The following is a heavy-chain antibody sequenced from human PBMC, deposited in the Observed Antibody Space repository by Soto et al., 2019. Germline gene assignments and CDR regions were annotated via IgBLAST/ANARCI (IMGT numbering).Heavy chain of an antibody. CDR1: GFTFSSYG. V-gene: IGHV3-30*03. CDR2: ISYDGSNK. D-gene: IGHD3-10*01. Sequence: QVQLVESGGGVVQPGRSLRLSCAASGFTFSSYGMHWVRQAPGKGLEWVAVISYDGSNKYYADSVKGRFTISRDNSKNTLYLQMNSLRAKDTAVYYCARMGLLWFGDVWGQGTTVTVSS. CDR3: ARMGLLWFGDV. J-gene: IGHJ6*02.